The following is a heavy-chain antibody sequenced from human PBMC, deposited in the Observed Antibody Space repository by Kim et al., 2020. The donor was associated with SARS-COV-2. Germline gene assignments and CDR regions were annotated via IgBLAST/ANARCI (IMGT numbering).Heavy chain of an antibody. CDR3: ARGSGSNAFDY. D-gene: IGHD1-26*01. CDR2: I. J-gene: IGHJ4*02. V-gene: IGHV4-61*02. Sequence: INYNPSPKSRLTISLDTSKNQFFLKLRSVTAADTAVYYCARGSGSNAFDYWGQGTLVTVSS.